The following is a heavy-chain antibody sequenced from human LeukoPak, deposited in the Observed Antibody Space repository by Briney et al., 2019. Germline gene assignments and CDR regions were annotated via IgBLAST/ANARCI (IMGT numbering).Heavy chain of an antibody. J-gene: IGHJ4*02. CDR3: ARDPGSGYEEHFDY. D-gene: IGHD5-12*01. CDR2: TSSSGSTM. Sequence: PGGSLRLSCAASGFIFSDYYMSWIRQAPGKGLEWVSYTSSSGSTMYYTDSVKGRFTISRDNAKDSLYLQMNSLRAEDTAVYYCARDPGSGYEEHFDYWGQGTLVTVSS. CDR1: GFIFSDYY. V-gene: IGHV3-11*01.